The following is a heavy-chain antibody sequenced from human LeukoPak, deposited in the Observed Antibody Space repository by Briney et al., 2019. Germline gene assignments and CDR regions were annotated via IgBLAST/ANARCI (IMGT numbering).Heavy chain of an antibody. CDR3: ARVGYYDSSGYPDY. Sequence: SETLSLTCAVYGGSFSGYYWSWIRQPPGKGLEWIGEINHSGSTNYNPSLKSRVTISVDTSKSQFSLKLSSVTAADTAVYYCARVGYYDSSGYPDYWGQGTLVTVSS. J-gene: IGHJ4*02. CDR1: GGSFSGYY. V-gene: IGHV4-34*01. CDR2: INHSGST. D-gene: IGHD3-22*01.